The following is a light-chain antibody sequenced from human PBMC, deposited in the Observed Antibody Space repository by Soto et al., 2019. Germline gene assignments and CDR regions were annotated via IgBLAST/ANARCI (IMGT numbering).Light chain of an antibody. CDR2: GPS. V-gene: IGKV3-20*01. CDR3: LQYWDYSWT. CDR1: ESLSPHS. J-gene: IGKJ1*01. Sequence: IVLTQSPGTLSLSPGETATLSSRASESLSPHSIAWYQQKPGQAPRLLIYGPSGRATGIPDRIRGSGSGTDFTLTISGLEPEDSATYYCLQYWDYSWTFGQGTKVEMK.